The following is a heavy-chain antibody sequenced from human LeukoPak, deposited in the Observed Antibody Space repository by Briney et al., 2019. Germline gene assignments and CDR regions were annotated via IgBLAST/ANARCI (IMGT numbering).Heavy chain of an antibody. CDR1: GYTFTNWG. D-gene: IGHD6-13*01. CDR3: ARDKGYSSSWYGVIDY. J-gene: IGHJ4*02. V-gene: IGHV1-18*01. CDR2: ISAYNGNT. Sequence: ASVKVSCKASGYTFTNWGLSWVRQAPGQGLEWMGWISAYNGNTNYAQKLQGRVTMTTDTSTSTAYMELRSLRSDDTAVYYCARDKGYSSSWYGVIDYWGQGTLVTVSS.